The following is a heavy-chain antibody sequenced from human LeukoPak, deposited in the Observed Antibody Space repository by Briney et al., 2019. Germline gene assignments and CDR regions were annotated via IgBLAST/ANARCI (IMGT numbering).Heavy chain of an antibody. CDR2: INPNSGGT. D-gene: IGHD3-10*01. CDR1: GYTFTGYY. CDR3: ARQEYYYGSGSYGGAY. V-gene: IGHV1-2*02. Sequence: GASVKVSCKASGYTFTGYYMHWVRQAPGQGLEWMGWINPNSGGTNYAQKFQGRVTMTRDTSISTAYMELSGLRSDDTAVYYCARQEYYYGSGSYGGAYWGQGTLVTVSS. J-gene: IGHJ4*02.